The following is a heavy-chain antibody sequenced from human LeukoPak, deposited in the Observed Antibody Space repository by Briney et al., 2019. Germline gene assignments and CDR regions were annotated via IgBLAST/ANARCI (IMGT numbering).Heavy chain of an antibody. V-gene: IGHV1-46*01. Sequence: ASVTVSCKASGYTFTSYYMHWVRQAPGQGLEWMGIINPSGGSTSYAQKFQGRVTMTRDTSTSTVYMELSSLRSEDTAVYYCARGPPLYYYDSSGYYKPSFDYWGQGTLVTVSS. D-gene: IGHD3-22*01. CDR1: GYTFTSYY. CDR3: ARGPPLYYYDSSGYYKPSFDY. J-gene: IGHJ4*02. CDR2: INPSGGST.